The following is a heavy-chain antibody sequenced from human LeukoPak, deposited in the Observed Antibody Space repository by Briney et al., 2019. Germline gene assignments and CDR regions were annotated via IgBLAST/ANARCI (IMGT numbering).Heavy chain of an antibody. CDR3: ARGSIVGATFDYFDY. J-gene: IGHJ4*02. CDR2: LNPNSGGT. CDR1: GYSFTGHY. V-gene: IGHV1-2*02. Sequence: ASVKVSCKASGYSFTGHYIHWVRQAPGQGLEWMGWLNPNSGGTKFAQKFQGRVTMTRDTSISTAYMELSRLRSDDTAVYYCARGSIVGATFDYFDYWGQGTLVTVSS. D-gene: IGHD1-26*01.